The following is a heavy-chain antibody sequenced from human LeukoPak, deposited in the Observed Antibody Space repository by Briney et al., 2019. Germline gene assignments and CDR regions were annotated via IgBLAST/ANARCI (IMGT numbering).Heavy chain of an antibody. CDR3: ARGVREPGPGSYYYYGMDV. CDR1: GYTFTSYA. Sequence: AASVKVSCKASGYTFTSYAMNWVRQAPGQGLEWMGWINTNTRNPTYAQGFTGRFVFSLDTSVSTAYLQISSLKAEDTAVYYCARGVREPGPGSYYYYGMDVWGQGTTVTVSS. J-gene: IGHJ6*02. D-gene: IGHD5-24*01. CDR2: INTNTRNP. V-gene: IGHV7-4-1*02.